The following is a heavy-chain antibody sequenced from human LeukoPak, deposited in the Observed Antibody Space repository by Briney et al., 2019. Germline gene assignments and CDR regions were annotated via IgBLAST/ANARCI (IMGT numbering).Heavy chain of an antibody. D-gene: IGHD2-2*01. J-gene: IGHJ4*02. CDR2: IKQDGSEK. V-gene: IGHV3-7*03. CDR1: GFTFSSYW. Sequence: GGSLRLSCVVSGFTFSSYWMTWVRQAPGTGLEWVATIKQDGSEKYYVDSVQGRFTISRDNAKNSLFLQMNSLRVEDTAVYYCVRAAPGDCSSTSCSLFDNWGQGILVTVSS. CDR3: VRAAPGDCSSTSCSLFDN.